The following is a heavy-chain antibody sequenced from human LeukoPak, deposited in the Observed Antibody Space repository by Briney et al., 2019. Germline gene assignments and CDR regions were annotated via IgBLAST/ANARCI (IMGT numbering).Heavy chain of an antibody. D-gene: IGHD2-8*01. CDR2: IYHSGST. J-gene: IGHJ3*02. CDR1: GGSISSSSYY. Sequence: SETLSLTCTVSGGSISSSSYYWGWIRQPPGKGLEWIGSIYHSGSTYYNPSLKSRVTISVDTSKNQFSLKLSSVTAADTAVYYCARDTAMYRAFDIWGQGTMVTVSS. V-gene: IGHV4-39*07. CDR3: ARDTAMYRAFDI.